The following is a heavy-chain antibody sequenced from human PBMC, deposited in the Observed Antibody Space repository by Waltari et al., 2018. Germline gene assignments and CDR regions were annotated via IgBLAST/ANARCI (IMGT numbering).Heavy chain of an antibody. CDR2: ISSSGSTL. Sequence: QVQLVESGGGLVKPGGSLRLSCAASGFTFSDYYMSWIRQAPGKGLEWVSYISSSGSTLYFADAGKGRFTISRDNAKNSLYLQMNSLRSEDTAVYYCAAVLYPGLHYYGSGSYYKGGYDDYFDYWGQGTMVTVSS. V-gene: IGHV3-11*01. J-gene: IGHJ4*03. D-gene: IGHD3-10*01. CDR1: GFTFSDYY. CDR3: AAVLYPGLHYYGSGSYYKGGYDDYFDY.